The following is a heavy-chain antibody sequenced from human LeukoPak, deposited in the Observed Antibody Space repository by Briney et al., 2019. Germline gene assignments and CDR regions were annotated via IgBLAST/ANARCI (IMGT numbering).Heavy chain of an antibody. J-gene: IGHJ4*02. Sequence: GASVKVSCKASGYTFTGYYMHWVRQAPGQGLEWMGWISAYNGNTNYAQKLQGRVTMTTDTSTSTAYMELRSLRSDDTAVYYCARDQMIERYSGTLRGYWGQGTLVTVSS. CDR3: ARDQMIERYSGTLRGY. V-gene: IGHV1-18*01. D-gene: IGHD3-10*01. CDR2: ISAYNGNT. CDR1: GYTFTGYY.